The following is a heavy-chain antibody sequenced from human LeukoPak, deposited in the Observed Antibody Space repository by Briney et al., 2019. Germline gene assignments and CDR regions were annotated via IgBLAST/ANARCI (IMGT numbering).Heavy chain of an antibody. J-gene: IGHJ6*02. CDR3: ARFRYSGSYYYYYGMDV. CDR2: IYYSGST. V-gene: IGHV4-59*01. CDR1: GGSISSYY. Sequence: SETLSLTCTVSGGSISSYYWSWIRQPPGKGLEWIGYIYYSGSTNYNPSLKSRVTISVDTSKNQFSLKLSSVTAADTAVYYCARFRYSGSYYYYYGMDVWGQGTTVTVSS. D-gene: IGHD1-26*01.